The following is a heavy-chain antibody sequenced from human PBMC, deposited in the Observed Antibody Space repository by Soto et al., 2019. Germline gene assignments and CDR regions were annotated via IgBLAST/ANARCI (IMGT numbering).Heavy chain of an antibody. CDR2: INTANGRT. J-gene: IGHJ4*02. CDR1: GYTFSSYA. CDR3: ATGAAGIAAHVI. Sequence: PSVKVSFKASGYTFSSYAMHWVRQTPGQRLEWMGWINTANGRTTYSQKFQGRLTINRDTSASTAYMELSSLRSDDTAVYYCATGAAGIAAHVIWGQGTRVTVSS. V-gene: IGHV1-3*04. D-gene: IGHD6-6*01.